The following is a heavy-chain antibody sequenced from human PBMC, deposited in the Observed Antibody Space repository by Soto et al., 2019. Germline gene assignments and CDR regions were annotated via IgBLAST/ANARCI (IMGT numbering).Heavy chain of an antibody. J-gene: IGHJ6*02. D-gene: IGHD3-10*01. CDR3: ARDRESPGFGELLSSWYYYYGMDV. CDR2: ISSSSSYI. Sequence: GGSLRLSCAASGFTFSSYSMNWVRQAPGKGLEWVSSISSSSSYIYYADSVKGRFTISRDNAKNSLYLQMNSLRAEDTAVYYRARDRESPGFGELLSSWYYYYGMDVCGQGPTVTVSS. V-gene: IGHV3-21*01. CDR1: GFTFSSYS.